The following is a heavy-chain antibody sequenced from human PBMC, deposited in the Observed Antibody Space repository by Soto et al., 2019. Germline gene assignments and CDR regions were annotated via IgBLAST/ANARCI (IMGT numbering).Heavy chain of an antibody. CDR2: ISYSGST. V-gene: IGHV4-31*03. CDR1: GGSISSDGHY. CDR3: AKFGREAFDV. D-gene: IGHD3-3*01. Sequence: QVHLQESGPGLVKPSQTMSLTCTVSGGSISSDGHYWNWLRQHPEKGLEWIAYISYSGSTFHNPSLKSRVTIATDTSKNQLSLTLSSVTAADTAVYYCAKFGREAFDVWGQGKAVTVSS. J-gene: IGHJ3*01.